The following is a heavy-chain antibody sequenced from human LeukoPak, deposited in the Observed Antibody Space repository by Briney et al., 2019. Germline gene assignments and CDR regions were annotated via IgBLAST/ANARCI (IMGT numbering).Heavy chain of an antibody. CDR2: ISAYNGNT. CDR3: ARTLGSRRMLGAFDI. V-gene: IGHV1-18*01. CDR1: GYTFTSYG. D-gene: IGHD1-26*01. Sequence: ASVKVSCKASGYTFTSYGISWVRQAPGQGLEWMGWISAYNGNTNYAQKLQGRVTMTTDTSTSTAYMELRSLRSDDTAVYYCARTLGSRRMLGAFDIWGQGTMVTVSS. J-gene: IGHJ3*02.